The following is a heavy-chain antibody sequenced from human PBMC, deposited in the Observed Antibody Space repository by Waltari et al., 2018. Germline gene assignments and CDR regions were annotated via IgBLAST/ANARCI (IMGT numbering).Heavy chain of an antibody. CDR3: ASSSGFGY. D-gene: IGHD3-22*01. CDR1: GFIFSNYA. CDR2: SSGSGGST. Sequence: EVQLLESGGGLVQPGGSLRLSCAAAGFIFSNYAMNWVRQAPGKGLEWVSASSGSGGSTYYADSVKGRFTISRDNSKNTLYLQMNSLRVEDTAVYYCASSSGFGYWGQGTQVTVSA. V-gene: IGHV3-23*01. J-gene: IGHJ4*02.